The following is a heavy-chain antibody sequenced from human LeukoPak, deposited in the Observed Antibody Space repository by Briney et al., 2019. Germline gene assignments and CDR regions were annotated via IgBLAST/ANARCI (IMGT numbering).Heavy chain of an antibody. J-gene: IGHJ3*02. Sequence: ASVKVSCKASGGTFSSYAISWVRQAPGQGLEWMGRIIPILGIANYAQKFQGRVTITADKSTSTAYMELSSLRSGDTAVYYCARDRQWELPDDAFDIWGQGTMVTVSS. CDR1: GGTFSSYA. CDR3: ARDRQWELPDDAFDI. CDR2: IIPILGIA. V-gene: IGHV1-69*04. D-gene: IGHD1-26*01.